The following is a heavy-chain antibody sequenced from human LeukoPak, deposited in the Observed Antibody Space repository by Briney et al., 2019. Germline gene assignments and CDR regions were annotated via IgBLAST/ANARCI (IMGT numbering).Heavy chain of an antibody. CDR2: ISWNSGSI. J-gene: IGHJ4*02. Sequence: GGSLRLSCAASGFTFDDYAMHWVRQAPGKGLEWVSGISWNSGSIGYADSVKGRFTISRDNAKNSLYLQMNSLRAEDTALYYCANSYYGSGSYYEVTDYWGQGTLVTVSS. CDR1: GFTFDDYA. CDR3: ANSYYGSGSYYEVTDY. D-gene: IGHD3-10*01. V-gene: IGHV3-9*01.